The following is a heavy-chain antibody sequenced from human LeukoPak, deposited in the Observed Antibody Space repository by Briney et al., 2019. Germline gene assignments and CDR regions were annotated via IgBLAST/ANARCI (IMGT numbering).Heavy chain of an antibody. D-gene: IGHD2-15*01. CDR3: ARDIVVVVAASYYYYYGMDV. CDR2: IIPIFGTA. V-gene: IGHV1-69*01. CDR1: GGTFSSYA. Sequence: GSSVKVSCKASGGTFSSYAISWVRQAPGQGLEWMGEIIPIFGTANYAQKFQGRVTITADESTSTAYMELSSLRSEDTAVYYCARDIVVVVAASYYYYYGMDVWGKGTTVTVSS. J-gene: IGHJ6*04.